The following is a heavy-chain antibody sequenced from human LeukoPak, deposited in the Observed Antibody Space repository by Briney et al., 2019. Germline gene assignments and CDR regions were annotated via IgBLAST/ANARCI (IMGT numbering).Heavy chain of an antibody. V-gene: IGHV4-34*01. CDR2: INHSGST. D-gene: IGHD6-6*01. Sequence: SETLSLTCAVYGGSFSGYYWSWIRQPPGKGLEWIGEINHSGSTNYNPSLKSRVTISVDTSKNQFSLKLSSVTAADTAVYYCARLGSSSSRWGQGTLVTVSS. CDR1: GGSFSGYY. CDR3: ARLGSSSSR. J-gene: IGHJ4*02.